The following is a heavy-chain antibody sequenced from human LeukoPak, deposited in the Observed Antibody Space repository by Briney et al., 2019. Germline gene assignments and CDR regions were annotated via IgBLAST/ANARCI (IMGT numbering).Heavy chain of an antibody. D-gene: IGHD2-2*01. CDR1: GGTFSSYA. V-gene: IGHV1-69*01. CDR2: IIPIFGTA. J-gene: IGHJ5*02. CDR3: ARDSSSPGRYCSSTSCYFNWFDP. Sequence: SVKVSCKASGGTFSSYAISWVRQAPGQGLEWMGGIIPIFGTANYAQKFQGRVTITADESTSTAYMELSSLRSEDTAVYYCARDSSSPGRYCSSTSCYFNWFDPWGREPWSPSPQ.